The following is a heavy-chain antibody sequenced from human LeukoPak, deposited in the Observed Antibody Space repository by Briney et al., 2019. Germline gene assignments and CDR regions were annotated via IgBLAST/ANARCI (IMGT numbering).Heavy chain of an antibody. Sequence: GASVKVSCKASGGTFSSYAISWVRQAPGQGLEWMGGIIPIFGTANYAQKFQGRVTITADKSTSTAYMELSSLRSEDTAVYYCARDYRYCSGGSCFLAEYFQHWGQGTLVTVSS. CDR2: IIPIFGTA. D-gene: IGHD2-15*01. CDR1: GGTFSSYA. CDR3: ARDYRYCSGGSCFLAEYFQH. J-gene: IGHJ1*01. V-gene: IGHV1-69*06.